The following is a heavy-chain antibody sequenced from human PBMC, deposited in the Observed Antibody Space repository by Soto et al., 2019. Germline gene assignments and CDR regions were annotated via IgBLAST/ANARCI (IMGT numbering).Heavy chain of an antibody. V-gene: IGHV3-23*01. CDR3: TSHYDILTGPTRGHWFDP. Sequence: PGGSLRLSCAGSGFTFSSHAVSWVRQAPGKGLECVSSITNTGGSTYYADSVKGRFTISRDNSKNTLYLQMNSLKTEDTAVYYCTSHYDILTGPTRGHWFDPWGQGTLVTVSS. J-gene: IGHJ5*02. CDR2: ITNTGGST. D-gene: IGHD3-9*01. CDR1: GFTFSSHA.